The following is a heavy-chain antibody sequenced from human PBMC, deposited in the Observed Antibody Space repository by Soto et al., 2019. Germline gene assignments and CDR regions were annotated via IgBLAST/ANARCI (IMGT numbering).Heavy chain of an antibody. V-gene: IGHV3-30*01. D-gene: IGHD6-6*01. CDR1: GFTFSSYA. CDR2: ISSDGSNK. CDR3: ARGEYSSSSDSYYYYGMDV. J-gene: IGHJ6*02. Sequence: VGSLRLSCAASGFTFSSYAMHWVRQAPGKGLEWVSVISSDGSNKNYADSVKGRLTISRDDSKNTLYLQMNSLRAEDTAVYYCARGEYSSSSDSYYYYGMDVWGQGTTVTVSS.